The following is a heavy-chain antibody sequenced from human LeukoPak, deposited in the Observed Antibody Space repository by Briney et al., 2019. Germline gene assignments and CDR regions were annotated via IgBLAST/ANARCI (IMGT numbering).Heavy chain of an antibody. CDR3: ARRVAVAGPGSPSYYYYYGMDV. CDR2: IYTSGST. Sequence: SETLSLTCTVSGGSISSYYWSWIRQPAGKGLEWIGRIYTSGSTNYNPSLKSRVTMSVDTSKNQFSLKLSSVTAADTAVYYCARRVAVAGPGSPSYYYYYGMDVWGQGTTVTVSS. CDR1: GGSISSYY. J-gene: IGHJ6*02. V-gene: IGHV4-4*07. D-gene: IGHD6-19*01.